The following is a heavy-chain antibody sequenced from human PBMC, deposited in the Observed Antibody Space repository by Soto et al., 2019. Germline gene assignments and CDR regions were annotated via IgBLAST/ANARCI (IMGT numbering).Heavy chain of an antibody. Sequence: QVQLVQSGAEVKKPGSSVRVSCQASGGTFTTYAFIWVRQAPGQGLEWMGGIIPMYNKPNYAPNFLGRVTISADPSTSTAYMELTTLRSEDTAVYFCARGYSGGYYYAMDVWGQGTTVTVSS. CDR1: GGTFTTYA. CDR3: ARGYSGGYYYAMDV. D-gene: IGHD4-4*01. CDR2: IIPMYNKP. J-gene: IGHJ6*02. V-gene: IGHV1-69*01.